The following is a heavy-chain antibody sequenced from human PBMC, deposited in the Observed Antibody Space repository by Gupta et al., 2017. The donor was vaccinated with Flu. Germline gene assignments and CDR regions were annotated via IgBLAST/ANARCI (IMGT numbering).Heavy chain of an antibody. Sequence: VQLVESGGGLVQPGRSLRLSCAASGFTFDDYAMHWVRQAPGKGLEWVSGISWNSGSIGYADSVKGRFTISRDNAKNSLYLQMNSLRAEDTALYYCAKGGVDWNDYYYYGMDVWGQGTTVTVSS. D-gene: IGHD1-1*01. CDR3: AKGGVDWNDYYYYGMDV. CDR1: GFTFDDYA. V-gene: IGHV3-9*01. CDR2: ISWNSGSI. J-gene: IGHJ6*02.